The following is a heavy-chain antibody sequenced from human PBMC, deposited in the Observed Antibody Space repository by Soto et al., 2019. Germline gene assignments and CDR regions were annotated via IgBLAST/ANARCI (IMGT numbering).Heavy chain of an antibody. CDR1: GFTFSSYA. CDR2: ISYDGSNK. J-gene: IGHJ5*02. V-gene: IGHV3-30-3*01. Sequence: QVQLVESGGGVVQPGRSLRLSCAASGFTFSSYAMHWVRQAPGKGLEWVAVISYDGSNKYYADSVKGRFTISRDNSKNPLYLQMNSLRAEDTAVYYCERDITVPWGQGTLVTVSS. CDR3: ERDITVP.